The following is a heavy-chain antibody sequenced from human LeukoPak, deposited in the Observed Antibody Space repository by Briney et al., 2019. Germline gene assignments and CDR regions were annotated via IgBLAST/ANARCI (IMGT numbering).Heavy chain of an antibody. CDR3: ARDPGSVVVAATHYYGMDV. CDR1: GYTFTGYG. CDR2: ISAYNGNT. V-gene: IGHV1-18*01. J-gene: IGHJ6*02. Sequence: ASVKVSCKASGYTFTGYGISWVRQAPGQGLEWMGWISAYNGNTNYAQKLQGRVTMTTDTSTSTAYMELRSLRSDDTAVYYCARDPGSVVVAATHYYGMDVWGQGTTVTVSS. D-gene: IGHD2-15*01.